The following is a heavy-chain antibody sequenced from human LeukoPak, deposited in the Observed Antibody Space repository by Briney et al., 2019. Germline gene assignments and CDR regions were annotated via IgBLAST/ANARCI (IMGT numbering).Heavy chain of an antibody. CDR1: GGTLADYY. D-gene: IGHD1-26*01. Sequence: SETLSLTGAVYGGTLADYYWSWIRQSPGQGLEWIGEINQRGSANYNPSLKSRFTISVDTSRNQFSLKVHSVTAADTAVYYCAKGPRWEELEGVWGQGTQVTVSS. CDR3: AKGPRWEELEGV. V-gene: IGHV4-34*01. CDR2: INQRGSA. J-gene: IGHJ4*02.